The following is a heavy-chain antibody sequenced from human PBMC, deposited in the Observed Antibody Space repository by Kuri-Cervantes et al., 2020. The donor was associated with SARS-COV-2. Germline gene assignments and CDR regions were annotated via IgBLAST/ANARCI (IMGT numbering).Heavy chain of an antibody. V-gene: IGHV3-23*01. Sequence: GGSLRLSCAASGFTFSSYAMSWVRQAPGKGLEWVSAISGSGGSTCYADSVKGRFTISRDNSKNTLYLQMNSLRAEDTAVYYCRSQHAIIVAVIAARRGYWGQGSLVTVSS. CDR2: ISGSGGST. CDR3: RSQHAIIVAVIAARRGY. J-gene: IGHJ4*02. CDR1: GFTFSSYA. D-gene: IGHD3-22*01.